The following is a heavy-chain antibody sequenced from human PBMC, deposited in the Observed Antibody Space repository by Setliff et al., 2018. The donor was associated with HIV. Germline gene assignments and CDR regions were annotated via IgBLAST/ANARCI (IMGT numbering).Heavy chain of an antibody. J-gene: IGHJ4*02. V-gene: IGHV4-34*01. CDR1: GGAFNGYY. CDR2: INHKGVT. CDR3: ARAQIAAPRPFDY. Sequence: SETLSLTCAVYGGAFNGYYWTWIRRSPGRGLEWIGEINHKGVTNYSPSLMRRATISAETSKNQFSLRLSSVTAADTALYFCARAQIAAPRPFDYWGQGTLVTVSS. D-gene: IGHD2-21*01.